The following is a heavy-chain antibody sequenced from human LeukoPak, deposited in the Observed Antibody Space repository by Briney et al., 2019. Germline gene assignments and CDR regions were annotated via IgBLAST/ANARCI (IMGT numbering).Heavy chain of an antibody. D-gene: IGHD5-12*01. CDR3: ARGIVATWYFDY. Sequence: XXCIWEINHTGSTTSTPSLKSRVTISVDTSKNQFSLKLSSVTAADTAVYYCARGIVATWYFDYWGQGTLVTVSS. J-gene: IGHJ4*02. V-gene: IGHV4-34*01. CDR2: INHTGST.